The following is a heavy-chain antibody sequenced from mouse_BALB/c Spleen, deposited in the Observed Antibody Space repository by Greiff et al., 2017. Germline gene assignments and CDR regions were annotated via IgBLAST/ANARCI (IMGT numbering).Heavy chain of an antibody. Sequence: QVQLQQSGAELARPGASVKLSCKASGYTFTSYWMQWVKQRPGQGLEWIGAIYPGDGDTRYTQKFKGKATLTADKSSSTAYMQLSSLASEDSAVYYCARSHYYSYYAMDYWGQGTSVTVSS. V-gene: IGHV1-87*01. D-gene: IGHD1-2*01. CDR1: GYTFTSYW. CDR2: IYPGDGDT. J-gene: IGHJ4*01. CDR3: ARSHYYSYYAMDY.